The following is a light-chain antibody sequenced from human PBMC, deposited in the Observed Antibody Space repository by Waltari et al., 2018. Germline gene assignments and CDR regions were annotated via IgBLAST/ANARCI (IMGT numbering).Light chain of an antibody. J-gene: IGKJ1*01. CDR2: DVS. Sequence: DIVMTQSPASLSVSPGGRATLSCRASQSVSGKLAWYQQKPGQAPRLLMYDVSSRANGVPARFSGGGSGTDFTLTISSLQSEDFAIYYCQQYNDWPWTFGQGTKVEIK. CDR3: QQYNDWPWT. V-gene: IGKV3-15*01. CDR1: QSVSGK.